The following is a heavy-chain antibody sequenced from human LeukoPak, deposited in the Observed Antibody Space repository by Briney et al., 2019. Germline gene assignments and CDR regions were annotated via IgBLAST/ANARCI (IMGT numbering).Heavy chain of an antibody. Sequence: GGSLRLSCVASGFSFSRDSMNWVRQAPGKGLEWISYISYDSMIKYYAGSVRGRFTISRDSAKDSLYLQMHSLRAEDTAVYYCVRDNPRCCGVIPANIDDYWGQGTLVTVSS. D-gene: IGHD2-15*01. CDR2: ISYDSMIK. J-gene: IGHJ4*02. CDR3: VRDNPRCCGVIPANIDDY. V-gene: IGHV3-48*01. CDR1: GFSFSRDS.